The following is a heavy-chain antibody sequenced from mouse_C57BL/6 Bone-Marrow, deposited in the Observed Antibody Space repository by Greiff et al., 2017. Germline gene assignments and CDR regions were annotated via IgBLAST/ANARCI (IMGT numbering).Heavy chain of an antibody. CDR2: INPSNGGT. Sequence: QVQLQQSGTELVKPGASVKLSCKASGYTFTSYWMHWVKQRPGQGLEWIGNINPSNGGTNYNEKFKSKATLTVDKSSSTAYMQLSSLTSEDSAVYYCARKDYSNFYYFDDWGQGTTLTVSS. CDR3: ARKDYSNFYYFDD. V-gene: IGHV1-53*01. J-gene: IGHJ2*01. D-gene: IGHD2-5*01. CDR1: GYTFTSYW.